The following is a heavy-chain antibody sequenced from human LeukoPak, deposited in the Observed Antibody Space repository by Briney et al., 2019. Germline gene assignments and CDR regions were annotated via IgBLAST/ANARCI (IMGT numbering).Heavy chain of an antibody. Sequence: GGSLRLSCAASGXTFSSYAMSWVRQAPGKGLEWVSAISGSGGSTYYADSVKGRFTISRDNSKNTLYLQMNSLRAEDTAVYYCAKILMVGKWFDPWGQGTLVTVSS. CDR2: ISGSGGST. CDR1: GXTFSSYA. D-gene: IGHD2-8*01. J-gene: IGHJ5*02. V-gene: IGHV3-23*01. CDR3: AKILMVGKWFDP.